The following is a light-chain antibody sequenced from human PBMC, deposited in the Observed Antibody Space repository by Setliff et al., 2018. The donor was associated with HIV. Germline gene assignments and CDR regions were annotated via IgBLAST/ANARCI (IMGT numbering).Light chain of an antibody. CDR3: CSFEGVYRV. CDR1: SSDVGAFES. Sequence: QSALTQPRSVSGSPGQSVTISCTGSSSDVGAFESVSWYQQSPGTASKLIMFDVGERPPGVPNRFSGSKSGGTASLTISGLQAADEADYYCCSFEGVYRVFGTGTKVTVL. V-gene: IGLV2-11*01. CDR2: DVG. J-gene: IGLJ1*01.